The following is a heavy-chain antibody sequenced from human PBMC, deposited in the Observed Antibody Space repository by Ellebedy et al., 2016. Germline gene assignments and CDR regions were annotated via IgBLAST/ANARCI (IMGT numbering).Heavy chain of an antibody. J-gene: IGHJ4*02. CDR1: AYSISSGNY. Sequence: SETLSLXCTVSAYSISSGNYWAWIRQPPGKGLEWIGTVYHSGSTFYNPSLKSRVTISVDTSRNQFSLKVTSVTAADSAVYYCARGSRRDGYLVGFDYWGQGILVIVSS. CDR2: VYHSGST. CDR3: ARGSRRDGYLVGFDY. V-gene: IGHV4-38-2*02. D-gene: IGHD5-24*01.